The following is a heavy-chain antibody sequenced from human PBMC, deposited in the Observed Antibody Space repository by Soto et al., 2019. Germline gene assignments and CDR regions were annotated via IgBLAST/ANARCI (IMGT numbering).Heavy chain of an antibody. CDR3: ARDGDYSNYRSFDY. CDR2: IWYDGSNK. CDR1: GFTFSSYG. V-gene: IGHV3-33*01. Sequence: GGSLRLSCAASGFTFSSYGMHWVRQAPGKGLEWVAVIWYDGSNKYYADSVKGRFTISRDNSKNTLYLQMNSLRAEDTAVYYCARDGDYSNYRSFDYWGQGTLVTVSS. J-gene: IGHJ4*02. D-gene: IGHD4-4*01.